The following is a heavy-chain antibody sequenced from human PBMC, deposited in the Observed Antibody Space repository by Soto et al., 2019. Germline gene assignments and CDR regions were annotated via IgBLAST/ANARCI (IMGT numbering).Heavy chain of an antibody. CDR2: IIPITGTV. Sequence: QGQLWRFGARVKNLGSPWRVPGRFSGATLGALLMAWGQQAPGKGFEWMGGIIPITGTVNYAQKFQGRVTITADESTTTVYMELSSLRSEDTAVYYCAREYSSSSQYLYFDVWGRGTLVTVSS. CDR3: AREYSSSSQYLYFDV. D-gene: IGHD6-6*01. V-gene: IGHV1-69*12. CDR1: GATLGALL. J-gene: IGHJ2*01.